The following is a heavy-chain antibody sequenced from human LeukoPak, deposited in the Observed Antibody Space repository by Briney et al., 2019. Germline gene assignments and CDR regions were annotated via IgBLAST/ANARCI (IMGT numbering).Heavy chain of an antibody. CDR3: ARSAEHCNNGVCFTDYYMDV. Sequence: ASVKVSCKASGYTFTGSYIHWVRQAPGQGLEWMGRINPNSGDTNYPQKFQGRVTMTRDTSIITAYMELNSLTSDDTVVYFCARSAEHCNNGVCFTDYYMDVWGKGTTVTVSS. CDR1: GYTFTGSY. CDR2: INPNSGDT. D-gene: IGHD2-8*01. V-gene: IGHV1-2*05. J-gene: IGHJ6*03.